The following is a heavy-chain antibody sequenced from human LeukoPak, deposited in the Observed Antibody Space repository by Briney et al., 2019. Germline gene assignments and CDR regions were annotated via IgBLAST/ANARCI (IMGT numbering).Heavy chain of an antibody. J-gene: IGHJ5*02. CDR1: GGSISSGDYY. Sequence: SETLSLTCTVSGGSISSGDYYWSWIRQPPGKGLEWIGYIYYSGSTYYNPSLKSRVTISVDTSKNQFSLKLSSVTATDTAVYYCARAHYDFWSGYYTPNWFDPWGQGTLVTVSS. D-gene: IGHD3-3*01. CDR2: IYYSGST. CDR3: ARAHYDFWSGYYTPNWFDP. V-gene: IGHV4-30-4*01.